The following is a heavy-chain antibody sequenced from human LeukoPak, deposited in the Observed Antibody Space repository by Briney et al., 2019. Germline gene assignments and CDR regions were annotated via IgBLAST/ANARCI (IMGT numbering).Heavy chain of an antibody. CDR2: INPNSGGT. V-gene: IGHV1-2*02. CDR1: GYSFTGYY. CDR3: ARGLGDVPAFDS. Sequence: ASVKVSCKASGYSFTGYYMHWVRQAPGQGLEWMGWINPNSGGTNYAQKFQGRVTMTTDTSTSTAYMELRRLRSDDTAVYYCARGLGDVPAFDSWGQGTLVTVSS. J-gene: IGHJ4*02. D-gene: IGHD2-21*02.